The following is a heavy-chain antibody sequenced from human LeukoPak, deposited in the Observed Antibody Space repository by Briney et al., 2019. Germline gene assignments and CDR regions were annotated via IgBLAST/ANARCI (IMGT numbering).Heavy chain of an antibody. J-gene: IGHJ4*02. Sequence: PGGSLRLSCAASGFTFSSYAMSWVRQIPGKGLECVSAISGSGGSTYYADSVKGRFTISRDNSKNTLYLQMNSLRAKDKALYYCAKLSSRGIASAGIDYWGQGTLVTVSS. CDR2: ISGSGGST. CDR1: GFTFSSYA. CDR3: AKLSSRGIASAGIDY. V-gene: IGHV3-23*01. D-gene: IGHD6-13*01.